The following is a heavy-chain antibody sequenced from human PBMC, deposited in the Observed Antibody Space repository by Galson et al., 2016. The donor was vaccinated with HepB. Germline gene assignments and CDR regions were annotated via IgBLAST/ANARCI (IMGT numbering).Heavy chain of an antibody. J-gene: IGHJ4*02. CDR1: GDSVSRNSAA. D-gene: IGHD5-12*01. Sequence: CAISGDSVSRNSAAWSWIRQSPSRGLEWLGRTYFRSRWHKDYAVSVKSRMTITPDTSKNQFSLQLNSVTPEDTAVYYCARGTGSGTAFDYWGQGILVTVSS. V-gene: IGHV6-1*01. CDR3: ARGTGSGTAFDY. CDR2: TYFRSRWHK.